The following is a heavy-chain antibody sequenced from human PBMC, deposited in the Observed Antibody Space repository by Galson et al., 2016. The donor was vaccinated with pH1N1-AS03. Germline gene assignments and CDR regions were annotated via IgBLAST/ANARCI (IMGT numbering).Heavy chain of an antibody. CDR2: VSGDNRQT. D-gene: IGHD3-10*01. Sequence: SVKVSCKASGYTFIDYGINWVRQAPGQGLEWMGWVSGDNRQTKYTQKFQGRVILSADTSTSTGIMELRNLRSDDTGVYYCARRPTGIDYWGQGTQVTVSS. CDR3: ARRPTGIDY. J-gene: IGHJ4*02. V-gene: IGHV1-18*04. CDR1: GYTFIDYG.